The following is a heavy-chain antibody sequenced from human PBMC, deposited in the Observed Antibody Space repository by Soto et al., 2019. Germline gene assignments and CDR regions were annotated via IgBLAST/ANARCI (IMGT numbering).Heavy chain of an antibody. V-gene: IGHV4-30-2*01. J-gene: IGHJ5*02. D-gene: IGHD3-3*01. CDR1: RDSVSSCVYA. CDR2: IYQSGST. CDR3: ARDNRSGYYLDI. Sequence: LSRASSRDSVSSCVYAGNLIRQAPGKGLEWIGYIYQSGSTSYNPSLKSRVTISVDRSKNQFSLKLNSVTAADTAVYYCARDNRSGYYLDISGQATPLTV.